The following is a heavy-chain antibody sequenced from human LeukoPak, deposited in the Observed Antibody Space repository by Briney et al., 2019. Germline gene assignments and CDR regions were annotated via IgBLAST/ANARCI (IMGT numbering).Heavy chain of an antibody. CDR2: INPNSGGT. CDR1: GYTFTGYY. Sequence: APVKVSCKASGYTFTGYYMHWVRQAPGQGLEWMGWINPNSGGTNYAQKFQGRVTMTRDTSISTAYMELSRLRSDDTAVYYCATESAVVPAAIDYWGQGTLVTVSS. V-gene: IGHV1-2*02. D-gene: IGHD2-2*01. CDR3: ATESAVVPAAIDY. J-gene: IGHJ4*02.